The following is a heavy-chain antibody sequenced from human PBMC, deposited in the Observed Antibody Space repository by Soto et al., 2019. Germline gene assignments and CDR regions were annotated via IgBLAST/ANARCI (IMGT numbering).Heavy chain of an antibody. CDR1: GFTFSSYG. D-gene: IGHD6-19*01. CDR3: ASESSGWGAEYFEH. J-gene: IGHJ1*01. Sequence: QVQLVESGGGVVQPGRSLRLSCAASGFTFSSYGMHWVRQGPGKGLEWVAVIWYDGSHKYYADSVKGRFTISRDNSKNTLYLQMNSLRAEDTAGYYCASESSGWGAEYFEHWGRGTLGTVSS. V-gene: IGHV3-33*01. CDR2: IWYDGSHK.